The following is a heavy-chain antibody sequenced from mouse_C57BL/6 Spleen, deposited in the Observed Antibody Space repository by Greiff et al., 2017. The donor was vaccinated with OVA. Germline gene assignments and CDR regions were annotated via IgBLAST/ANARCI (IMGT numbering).Heavy chain of an antibody. J-gene: IGHJ4*01. V-gene: IGHV5-6*02. CDR3: AREGPNWDLYAMDY. D-gene: IGHD4-1*01. Sequence: DVMLVESGGDLVKPGGSLKLSCAASGFTFSSYGMSWVRQTPDKRLEWVATISSGGSYTYYPDSVKGRFTISRDNAKNTLYLQMSSLKSEDTAMYYCAREGPNWDLYAMDYWGQGTSVTVSS. CDR2: ISSGGSYT. CDR1: GFTFSSYG.